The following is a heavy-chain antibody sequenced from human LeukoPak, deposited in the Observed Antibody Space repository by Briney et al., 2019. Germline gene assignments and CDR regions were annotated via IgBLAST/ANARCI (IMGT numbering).Heavy chain of an antibody. CDR1: GFTFNSYR. Sequence: GGSLRLSCAASGFTFNSYRMNWVRQAPGKGLEWVSSISSSSSYIYYADSVKDRFTISRDNAKNSLYLQMDSLRAEDTAVYYCARVNEAVAGTDYWGQGTPVTISS. D-gene: IGHD6-19*01. CDR3: ARVNEAVAGTDY. J-gene: IGHJ4*02. V-gene: IGHV3-21*01. CDR2: ISSSSSYI.